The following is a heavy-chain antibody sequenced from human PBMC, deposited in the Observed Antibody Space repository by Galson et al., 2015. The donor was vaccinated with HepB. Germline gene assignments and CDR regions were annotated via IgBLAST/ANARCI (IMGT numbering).Heavy chain of an antibody. J-gene: IGHJ5*01. V-gene: IGHV1-18*04. CDR1: GYTFTNYG. Sequence: SVKVSCKASGYTFTNYGISWVRQAPGQGLEWMGWSSGHSGDTNYAQRLQGRVTMTTDTSTNTAYMELRGLRSDDTAVYYCARDPRHTYYYDTSGYYSNFFDSWGQGTLVTVSS. CDR3: ARDPRHTYYYDTSGYYSNFFDS. CDR2: SSGHSGDT. D-gene: IGHD3-22*01.